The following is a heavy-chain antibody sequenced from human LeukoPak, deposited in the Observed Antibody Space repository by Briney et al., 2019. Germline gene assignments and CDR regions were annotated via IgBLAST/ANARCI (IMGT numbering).Heavy chain of an antibody. CDR3: ARGKGDLYNWFDP. V-gene: IGHV1-3*03. J-gene: IGHJ5*02. Sequence: ASVKVSCNASGYTFTSYAMHWVRQAPGQRLEWMGWINAGNGNTKYSQEFQGRVTITRDTSASTAYMELSSLRSEDMAVYYCARGKGDLYNWFDPWGQGTLVTVSS. CDR2: INAGNGNT. D-gene: IGHD2-21*02. CDR1: GYTFTSYA.